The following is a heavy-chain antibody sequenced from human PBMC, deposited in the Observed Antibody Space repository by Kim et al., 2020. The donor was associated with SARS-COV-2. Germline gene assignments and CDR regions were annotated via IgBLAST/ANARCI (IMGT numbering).Heavy chain of an antibody. CDR1: GFTFSSYW. V-gene: IGHV3-7*01. Sequence: GGSLRLSCAASGFTFSSYWMTWVRQAPGKGLEWVANIKQDGSEKYYVDSVKGRFTISRDNAKNSLYLQMNSLRAEDTAVYYCARDRIAAPGTPSSLFLAIKTYSYYRMDVWGQGTTVTVSS. J-gene: IGHJ6*02. CDR3: ARDRIAAPGTPSSLFLAIKTYSYYRMDV. D-gene: IGHD6-13*01. CDR2: IKQDGSEK.